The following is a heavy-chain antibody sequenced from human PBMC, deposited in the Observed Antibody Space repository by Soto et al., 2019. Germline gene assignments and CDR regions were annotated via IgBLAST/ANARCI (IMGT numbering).Heavy chain of an antibody. D-gene: IGHD6-13*01. V-gene: IGHV3-73*02. CDR1: GFTFSGSA. J-gene: IGHJ4*02. CDR3: TSLLGIAAAGYFDY. Sequence: EVQLVESGGGLVQPGGSLKLSCAASGFTFSGSAMPWVRQASGKGLEWVGRIRSKANSYATAYAASVKGRFTISRDDSKSTAYLQMNSQNTEDTAVYYCTSLLGIAAAGYFDYWGQGTLVTVSS. CDR2: IRSKANSYAT.